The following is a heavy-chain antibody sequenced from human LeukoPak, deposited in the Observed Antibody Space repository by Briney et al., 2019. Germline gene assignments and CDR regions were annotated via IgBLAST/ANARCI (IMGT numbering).Heavy chain of an antibody. CDR2: MNQDGTEK. J-gene: IGHJ4*02. CDR1: GFKFRTYW. CDR3: ARDKGYTTYDY. V-gene: IGHV3-7*01. D-gene: IGHD5-24*01. Sequence: QPGGSLRLSCAASGFKFRTYWLSWVRQAPGKGLERVATMNQDGTEKYYVDSVRGRFTISRDNAKSSLYLQMNSLRAEDTAVYYCARDKGYTTYDYWGQGTLVTVSS.